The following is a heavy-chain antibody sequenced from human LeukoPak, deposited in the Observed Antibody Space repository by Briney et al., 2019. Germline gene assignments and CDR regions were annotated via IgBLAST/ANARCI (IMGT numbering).Heavy chain of an antibody. V-gene: IGHV3-7*01. CDR2: IKQDGSEK. Sequence: GGSLRLSCAASGFTFSSSAMSWVRQVPGKGLEWVANIKQDGSEKYYVDSVKGRFTISRDNAKNSLYLQMNSLRAEDTAVYYCARFSGWYDYYYYGMDVWGQGTTVTVSS. CDR3: ARFSGWYDYYYYGMDV. D-gene: IGHD6-19*01. J-gene: IGHJ6*02. CDR1: GFTFSSSA.